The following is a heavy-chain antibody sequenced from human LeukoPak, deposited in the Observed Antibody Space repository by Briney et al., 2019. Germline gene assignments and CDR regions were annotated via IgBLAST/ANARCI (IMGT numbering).Heavy chain of an antibody. CDR1: GGSISSYY. CDR3: ARQNYGDAFDI. J-gene: IGHJ3*02. Sequence: SETLSLTCTVSGGSISSYYWSWIRQPPGKGLEWIGYIYYSGSTNYNPSLKSRVTISVDTSKNQFSLKLSSVTAADTPVYYCARQNYGDAFDIWGQGTMVTVSS. V-gene: IGHV4-59*01. D-gene: IGHD3-16*01. CDR2: IYYSGST.